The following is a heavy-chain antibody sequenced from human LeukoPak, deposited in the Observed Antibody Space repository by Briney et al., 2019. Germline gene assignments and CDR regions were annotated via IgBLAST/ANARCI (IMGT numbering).Heavy chain of an antibody. CDR3: ARHGGCYFDY. Sequence: SETLSLTCAVYGGSFSGYYWSWIRQPPGKGLEWIGEINHSGSTNYNPSLKSRVTISVDTSKNQFSLKLSSVTAADTAVYYCARHGGCYFDYWGQGTLVTVSS. V-gene: IGHV4-34*01. D-gene: IGHD3-16*01. J-gene: IGHJ4*02. CDR2: INHSGST. CDR1: GGSFSGYY.